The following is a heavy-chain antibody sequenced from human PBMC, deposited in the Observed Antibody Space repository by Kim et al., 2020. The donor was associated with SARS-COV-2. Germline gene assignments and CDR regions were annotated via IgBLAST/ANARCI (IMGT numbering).Heavy chain of an antibody. J-gene: IGHJ6*02. CDR2: INTNTGNP. CDR3: ARKVPVGTTNAMDI. V-gene: IGHV7-4-1*02. D-gene: IGHD1-26*01. Sequence: ASVKVSCKASGYTFTNYGMNWVRQAPGQGLEWMGWINTNTGNPTYAQGFTGRFVFSLDTSVSTAYLQISSLKAEDTAVYYCARKVPVGTTNAMDIWGQGTTVTVSS. CDR1: GYTFTNYG.